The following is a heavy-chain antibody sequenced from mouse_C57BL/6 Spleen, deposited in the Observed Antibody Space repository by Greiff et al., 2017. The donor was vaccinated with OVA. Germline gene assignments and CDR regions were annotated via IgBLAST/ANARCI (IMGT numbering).Heavy chain of an antibody. D-gene: IGHD2-10*02. CDR1: GYTFTDYY. J-gene: IGHJ4*01. CDR2: INPNNGGT. CDR3: ARTSSYGFYAMDY. Sequence: VQLQQSGPELVKPGASVKISCKASGYTFTDYYMNWVKQSHGKSLEWIGDINPNNGGTSYNQKFKGKATLTVDKSSSTAYMELRSLTSEDSAVYYCARTSSYGFYAMDYWGQGTSVTVSS. V-gene: IGHV1-26*01.